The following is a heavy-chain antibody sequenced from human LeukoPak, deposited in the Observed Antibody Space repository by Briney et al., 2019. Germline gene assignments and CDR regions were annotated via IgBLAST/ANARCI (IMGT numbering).Heavy chain of an antibody. V-gene: IGHV3-23*01. CDR2: ISGSGGST. CDR3: AKAMAAIVRAGIDY. CDR1: GFTFSSYA. Sequence: GGSLRLSCAASGFTFSSYAMSWVRQAPGKGLEWVSAISGSGGSTYYADSVKGRFTISRDNSKNTLYLQMNSLRAEDTAVYYCAKAMAAIVRAGIDYWGQGTLVTVSS. D-gene: IGHD5-24*01. J-gene: IGHJ4*02.